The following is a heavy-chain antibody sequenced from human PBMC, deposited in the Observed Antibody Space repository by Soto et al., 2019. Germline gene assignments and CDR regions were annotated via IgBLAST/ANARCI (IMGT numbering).Heavy chain of an antibody. CDR3: ERLWGKMVRGSKGAFDI. D-gene: IGHD3-10*01. J-gene: IGHJ3*02. V-gene: IGHV4-59*02. CDR1: AGSVSSYY. Sequence: SEPLALSGTVSAGSVSSYYWSGIGPPPGKGLGWIVYIYYSRSTNYNPTLKSRVTTSVDTSKNQSSLKLSNVTAADTAVYYCERLWGKMVRGSKGAFDIWGQGTMVTVSS. CDR2: IYYSRST.